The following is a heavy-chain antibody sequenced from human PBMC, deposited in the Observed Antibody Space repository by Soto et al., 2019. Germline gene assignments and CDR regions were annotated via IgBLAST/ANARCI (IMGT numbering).Heavy chain of an antibody. Sequence: GGSLRLSCAASGFTFSSYSMNWVRQAPGKGLEWVSSISSSSSYIYYADSVKGRFTISRDNAKNSLYLQMNSLRAEDTAVYYCARGQDIVLMVYAAAGYYYMDVWGKGTTVTVSS. J-gene: IGHJ6*03. V-gene: IGHV3-21*01. CDR1: GFTFSSYS. D-gene: IGHD2-8*01. CDR3: ARGQDIVLMVYAAAGYYYMDV. CDR2: ISSSSSYI.